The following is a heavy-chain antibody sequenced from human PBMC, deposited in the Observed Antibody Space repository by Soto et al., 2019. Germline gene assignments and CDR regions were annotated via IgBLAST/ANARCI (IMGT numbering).Heavy chain of an antibody. D-gene: IGHD3-9*01. J-gene: IGHJ5*02. CDR1: GFTFSEYS. V-gene: IGHV3-64D*06. CDR3: VKVSTFYDILTGYYSTNFFDP. Sequence: GGSLRLSCSASGFTFSEYSMHWVGQAPGKGLQYVSTISSDGDITYYADSVKGRFTISRDNSKNTLYLQMNSLRPEDTAVYYCVKVSTFYDILTGYYSTNFFDPWGQGTLATVSS. CDR2: ISSDGDIT.